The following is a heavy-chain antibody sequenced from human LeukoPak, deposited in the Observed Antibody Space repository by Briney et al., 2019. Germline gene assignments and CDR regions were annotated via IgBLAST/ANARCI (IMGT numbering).Heavy chain of an antibody. CDR3: VKDIKIGSANGWIDAFDI. J-gene: IGHJ3*02. CDR1: GFTVSSNS. V-gene: IGHV3-23*01. Sequence: GGSLILSCTVSGFTVSSNSMSWVRQAPGRGLEWVSTLRSSDGTPFYADSVKGRFTISRDNSRSTLYLQMHSLRAEDTAIYYCVKDIKIGSANGWIDAFDIWGQGTMVAVTS. CDR2: LRSSDGTP. D-gene: IGHD6-19*01.